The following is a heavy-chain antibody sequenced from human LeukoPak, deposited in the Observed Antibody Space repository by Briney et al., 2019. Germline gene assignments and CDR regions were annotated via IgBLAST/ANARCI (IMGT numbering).Heavy chain of an antibody. CDR3: ARQLQGGYCSSTSCYYFDY. V-gene: IGHV4-59*08. D-gene: IGHD2-2*01. CDR2: IYYSGGT. Sequence: SETLSLTCTVSGGSISYYYWTWIRQPPGKGLEWIGYIYYSGGTNYNPSLKSRVTISVDTSKNQFSLNLTSVTAADTAVYYCARQLQGGYCSSTSCYYFDYWGQGTLVTVSS. J-gene: IGHJ4*02. CDR1: GGSISYYY.